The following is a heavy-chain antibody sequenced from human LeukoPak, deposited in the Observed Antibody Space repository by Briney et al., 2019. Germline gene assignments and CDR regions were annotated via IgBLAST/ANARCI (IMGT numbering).Heavy chain of an antibody. CDR1: GGSFSGYY. D-gene: IGHD3-3*01. CDR3: ARGRRYDFWSGYQIFDY. J-gene: IGHJ4*02. Sequence: PSETLSLTCAVYGGSFSGYYWSWIRQPPGKGLEWIGEINHSGSTNYNPSLKSRVTISVDTSKNQFSLKLSSVTAADTAVYYCARGRRYDFWSGYQIFDYWGQGTLVTVSS. V-gene: IGHV4-34*01. CDR2: INHSGST.